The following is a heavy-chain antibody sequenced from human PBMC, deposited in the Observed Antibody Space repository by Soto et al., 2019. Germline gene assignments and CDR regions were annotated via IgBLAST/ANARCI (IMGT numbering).Heavy chain of an antibody. CDR3: ARVSSGWYGLYYYGMDV. CDR2: ISYDGSNK. D-gene: IGHD6-19*01. Sequence: QVQLVESGGGVVQPGRSVRLSCAASGFTFSSYAMHWVRQAPGKGLEWVAVISYDGSNKYYADSVKGRFTISRDNSKNTLYLQMNSLRAEDTAVYYCARVSSGWYGLYYYGMDVWGQGTTVTVSS. V-gene: IGHV3-30-3*01. J-gene: IGHJ6*02. CDR1: GFTFSSYA.